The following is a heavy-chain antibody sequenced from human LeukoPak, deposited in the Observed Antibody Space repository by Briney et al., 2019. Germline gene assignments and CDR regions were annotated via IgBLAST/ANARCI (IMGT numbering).Heavy chain of an antibody. CDR3: ARTKQWLSQGDDAFDI. J-gene: IGHJ3*02. D-gene: IGHD6-19*01. V-gene: IGHV4-59*12. CDR1: GGSISSYY. Sequence: SETLSLTCTVSGGSISSYYWSWIRQPPGKGLEWIGYIYYSGSTYYNPSLKSRVTISVDTSKNQFSLKLSSVTAADTAVYYCARTKQWLSQGDDAFDIWGQGTMVTVSS. CDR2: IYYSGST.